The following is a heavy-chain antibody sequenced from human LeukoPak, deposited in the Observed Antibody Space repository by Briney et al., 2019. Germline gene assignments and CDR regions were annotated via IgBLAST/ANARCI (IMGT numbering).Heavy chain of an antibody. D-gene: IGHD6-13*01. V-gene: IGHV1-18*01. Sequence: AASVKVSCKASGYTFTSYGVSWVRQAPGQGLEWMGWISAYNGNTNYAQKLQGRVTMTTDTSTSTAYMELRSLRSDDTAVYYCATGTNGLYGSNRFQGYFDDWGQGTLVTVLS. CDR3: ATGTNGLYGSNRFQGYFDD. J-gene: IGHJ4*02. CDR1: GYTFTSYG. CDR2: ISAYNGNT.